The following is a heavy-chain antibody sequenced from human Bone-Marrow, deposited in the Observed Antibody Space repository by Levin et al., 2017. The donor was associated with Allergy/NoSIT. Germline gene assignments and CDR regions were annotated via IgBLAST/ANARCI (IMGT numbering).Heavy chain of an antibody. CDR2: IYPGNSET. CDR3: ARGYGGYDYVYYGMDV. V-gene: IGHV5-51*01. CDR1: GYNFPNYW. J-gene: IGHJ6*02. D-gene: IGHD3-16*01. Sequence: ASVKVSCKGSGYNFPNYWIGWVRQMPGKGLQWMGIIYPGNSETTYSPSFQGQVTISADKSISTAYLQWNSLRASDTGMYYCARGYGGYDYVYYGMDVWGQGTTVTVSS.